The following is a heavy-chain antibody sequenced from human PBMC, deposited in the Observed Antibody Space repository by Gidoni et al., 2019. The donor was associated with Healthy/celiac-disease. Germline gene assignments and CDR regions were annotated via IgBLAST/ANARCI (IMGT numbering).Heavy chain of an antibody. CDR3: AKDQGSRYQLFGIAASLFDY. CDR1: GFTFSSYA. J-gene: IGHJ4*02. CDR2: ISGSGGST. D-gene: IGHD2-2*01. Sequence: EVQLLESGGGLVQPGGSLRLSCAASGFTFSSYAMSWVRQAPGKGLEWVSAISGSGGSTYYADSVKGRFTISRDNSKNTLYLQMNSLRAEDTAVYYCAKDQGSRYQLFGIAASLFDYWGQGTLVTVSS. V-gene: IGHV3-23*01.